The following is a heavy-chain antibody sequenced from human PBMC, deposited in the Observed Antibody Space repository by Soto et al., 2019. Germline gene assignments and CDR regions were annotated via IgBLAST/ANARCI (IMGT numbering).Heavy chain of an antibody. V-gene: IGHV3-7*04. CDR3: AGGSGANHI. J-gene: IGHJ3*02. CDR1: GFTFSSYW. Sequence: EVQLVESGGGLVQPGGSLRLSCAASGFTFSSYWMSWVRQAPGKGLEWVANIKQEGSEKYYVDSVKGRFTISRDNAKNSLYLQMNSLRAEDTAVYYGAGGSGANHIWGQGTMVTVSS. CDR2: IKQEGSEK. D-gene: IGHD2-15*01.